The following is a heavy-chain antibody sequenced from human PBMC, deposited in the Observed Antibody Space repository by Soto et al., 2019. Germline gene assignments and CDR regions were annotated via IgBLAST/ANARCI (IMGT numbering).Heavy chain of an antibody. D-gene: IGHD3-16*01. V-gene: IGHV4-39*01. Sequence: ETLSLTCTVSGGFISSSSYYWGWIRQPPGKRLEWIGSIYYSGSTYYNPSLKSRVTISVDTSNNQISLKLSAVTAADTVVFYFRAVADLGGGYYYNCGMDVWEQEAMVTVS. CDR1: GGFISSSSYY. J-gene: IGHJ6*01. CDR3: RAVADLGGGYYYNCGMDV. CDR2: IYYSGST.